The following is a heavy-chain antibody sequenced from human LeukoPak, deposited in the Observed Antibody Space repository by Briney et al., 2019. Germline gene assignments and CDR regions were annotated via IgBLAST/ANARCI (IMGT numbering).Heavy chain of an antibody. CDR2: VYSGGST. CDR1: GFSARGNY. Sequence: PGGSLRLSCEGSGFSARGNYMSWVGQTPGKGLEWVAVVYSGGSTNHAEAVKGRFSVSRDNSKDTLYLQMNNLRPEDTGVYFCARDLGWDNVTSFHSWGLGTQVTVSS. CDR3: ARDLGWDNVTSFHS. V-gene: IGHV3-53*05. J-gene: IGHJ4*02. D-gene: IGHD2-15*01.